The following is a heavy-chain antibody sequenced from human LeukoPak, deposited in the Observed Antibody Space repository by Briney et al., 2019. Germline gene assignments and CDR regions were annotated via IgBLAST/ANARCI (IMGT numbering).Heavy chain of an antibody. D-gene: IGHD3-22*01. CDR2: IRGSGSNT. V-gene: IGHV3-23*01. Sequence: GGSLRLSCAASGFTFSNYAMGWVRQAPGKGLQWVSTIRGSGSNTYYADSVKGRFTISRDNSKNTLYLRLNSLRAEDTAVYYCATTYYYDSSGYYSWGQGTLVTVSS. CDR3: ATTYYYDSSGYYS. CDR1: GFTFSNYA. J-gene: IGHJ4*02.